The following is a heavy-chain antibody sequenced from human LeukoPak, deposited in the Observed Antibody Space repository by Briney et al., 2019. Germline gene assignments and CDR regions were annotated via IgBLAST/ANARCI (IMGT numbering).Heavy chain of an antibody. J-gene: IGHJ4*02. Sequence: PSETLSLTCAVSGYSISSGYCWGWIRQPPGKGLEWIGSIYHSGSTNYNPSLKSRVTISVDTSKNQFSLKLSSVTAADTSFYYCARRGSYYNLDYWGQGTLVTVSS. V-gene: IGHV4-38-2*01. CDR1: GYSISSGYC. D-gene: IGHD1-26*01. CDR2: IYHSGST. CDR3: ARRGSYYNLDY.